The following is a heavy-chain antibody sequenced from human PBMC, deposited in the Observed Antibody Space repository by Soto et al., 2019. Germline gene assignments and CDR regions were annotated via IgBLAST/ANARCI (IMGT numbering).Heavy chain of an antibody. Sequence: SETLSLTCAVSGGSISSGGYSWSWIRQPPGKGLEWIGYIYHSGSTYYNPSLKSRVTISVDRSKNQFSLKLSSVTAADTAVYYCARVGYYGSGSYLDYWGQGTLVTVSS. CDR3: ARVGYYGSGSYLDY. CDR1: GGSISSGGYS. J-gene: IGHJ4*02. D-gene: IGHD3-10*01. V-gene: IGHV4-30-2*01. CDR2: IYHSGST.